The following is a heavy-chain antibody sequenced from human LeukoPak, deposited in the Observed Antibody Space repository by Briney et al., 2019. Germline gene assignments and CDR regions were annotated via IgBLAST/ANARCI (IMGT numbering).Heavy chain of an antibody. Sequence: PGGSLRLSCAASGFTFSTYAMNWVRQAPGKGLEWVSAIRGSGDSTYYADSVKVRFTISRDNSKNTMYLQMNSLRAEDTAVYYCAKSHSGGWYYFDYWGQGTLVTVSS. CDR2: IRGSGDST. D-gene: IGHD6-19*01. CDR3: AKSHSGGWYYFDY. V-gene: IGHV3-23*01. J-gene: IGHJ4*02. CDR1: GFTFSTYA.